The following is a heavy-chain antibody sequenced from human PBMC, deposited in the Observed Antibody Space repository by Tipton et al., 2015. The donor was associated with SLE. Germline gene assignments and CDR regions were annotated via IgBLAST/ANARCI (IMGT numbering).Heavy chain of an antibody. Sequence: TLSLTCTVSSGSVSGYYWSWVRQPAGKGLEWIGRIYASGGTNFNPSLKSRVTMSLDTSKNQFSLRLSSVTAADTAVYYCARENVLVPTALSWGIPGRGIYYYMDVWGEGTTVTVSS. CDR3: ARENVLVPTALSWGIPGRGIYYYMDV. CDR2: IYASGGT. CDR1: SGSVSGYY. V-gene: IGHV4-4*07. D-gene: IGHD2-8*02. J-gene: IGHJ6*03.